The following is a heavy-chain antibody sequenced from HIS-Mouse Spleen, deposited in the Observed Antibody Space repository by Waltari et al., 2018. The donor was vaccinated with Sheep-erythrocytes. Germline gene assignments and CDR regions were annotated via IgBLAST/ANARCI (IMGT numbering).Heavy chain of an antibody. CDR3: ARVTAAAIDY. D-gene: IGHD6-13*01. Sequence: EVQLVESGGGLVKPGGSLRLSCAASGFTFSPYWMSWVCQAPGKGLEWVANIKQDGSEKYYVDSVKGRFTISRDNAKNSLYLQMNSLRAEDTAVYYCARVTAAAIDYWGQGTLVTVSS. J-gene: IGHJ4*02. CDR2: IKQDGSEK. V-gene: IGHV3-7*01. CDR1: GFTFSPYW.